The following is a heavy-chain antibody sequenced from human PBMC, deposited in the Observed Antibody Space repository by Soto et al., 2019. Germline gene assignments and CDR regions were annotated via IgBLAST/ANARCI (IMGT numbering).Heavy chain of an antibody. Sequence: GESLKISCKGSGYSFSNYWVGWVRQIPGKGLEWMGITYPDDSDTRYSPAFHGQVTISVDKSSATAFLQWNSLRASDTAMYFCARSSREYDNSPSYPHFWGQGTLVTVSS. J-gene: IGHJ4*02. CDR1: GYSFSNYW. CDR2: TYPDDSDT. V-gene: IGHV5-51*01. CDR3: ARSSREYDNSPSYPHF. D-gene: IGHD1-26*01.